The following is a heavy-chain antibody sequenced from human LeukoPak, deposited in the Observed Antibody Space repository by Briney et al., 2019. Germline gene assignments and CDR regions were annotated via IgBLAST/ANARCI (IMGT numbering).Heavy chain of an antibody. Sequence: SETLSLTCTVSGGSISSYYWSWIRQPPGKGLEWIGYIYYSGSTNYNPSLKSRVTISVDTSKNQFSLKLSSVTAADTAVYYCARQLLLREIDYWGQGTLVTVSS. CDR3: ARQLLLREIDY. CDR2: IYYSGST. V-gene: IGHV4-59*08. D-gene: IGHD3-22*01. CDR1: GGSISSYY. J-gene: IGHJ4*02.